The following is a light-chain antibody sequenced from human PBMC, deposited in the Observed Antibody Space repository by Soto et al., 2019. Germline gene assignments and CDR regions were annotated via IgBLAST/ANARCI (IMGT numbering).Light chain of an antibody. V-gene: IGKV1-39*01. CDR1: QSVGSL. J-gene: IGKJ2*01. Sequence: DIPMTQSPSSLSASVGDRVTITCRASQSVGSLLYWFQQKPGKAPKLLIYAASTLQSGALSRFSGSGAGTDFTLIISSLQPEDFATYYCQQSSSLPYTFGQGTKVEI. CDR3: QQSSSLPYT. CDR2: AAS.